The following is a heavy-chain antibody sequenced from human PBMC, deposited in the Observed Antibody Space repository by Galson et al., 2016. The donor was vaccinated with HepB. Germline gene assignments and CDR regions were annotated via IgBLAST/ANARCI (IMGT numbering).Heavy chain of an antibody. CDR3: ARLWWAHTMKIMVVQFDY. CDR2: ISVYNGNT. Sequence: QSGAEVTKPGASVKVSCKASGSTFPSYGITWVRQAPGQGLEWMGWISVYNGNTNYAQKFQGRVTMTTETSTNTAYMELRSLRSDDTAVYYCARLWWAHTMKIMVVQFDYWGQGTLVTVSS. V-gene: IGHV1-18*04. D-gene: IGHD3-22*01. J-gene: IGHJ4*02. CDR1: GSTFPSYG.